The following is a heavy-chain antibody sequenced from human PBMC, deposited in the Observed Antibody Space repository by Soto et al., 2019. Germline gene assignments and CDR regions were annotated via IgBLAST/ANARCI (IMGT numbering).Heavy chain of an antibody. Sequence: GGSLRLSCAASGFTFSSYAMHWVRQAPGKGLEYVSAISSNGGSTYYANSVKGRFTISRDNSKNTLYLQMGSLRAEDMAVYYCARASGDFWSGYYYYYYYYMDVWGKGTTVTVSS. J-gene: IGHJ6*03. D-gene: IGHD3-3*01. V-gene: IGHV3-64*01. CDR2: ISSNGGST. CDR1: GFTFSSYA. CDR3: ARASGDFWSGYYYYYYYYMDV.